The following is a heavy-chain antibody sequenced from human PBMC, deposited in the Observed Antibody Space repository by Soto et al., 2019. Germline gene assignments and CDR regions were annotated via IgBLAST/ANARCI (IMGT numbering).Heavy chain of an antibody. Sequence: PSETLSLTCAVYGGSFSGYYWSWIRQPPGKGLEWIGEINHSGSTNYNPSLKSRVTISVDTSKNQFSLKLSSVTAADTAVYYCARVTPTGIVPRGGVWLRTGYFDYWGQGTLVTVSS. CDR2: INHSGST. J-gene: IGHJ4*02. CDR3: ARVTPTGIVPRGGVWLRTGYFDY. V-gene: IGHV4-34*01. CDR1: GGSFSGYY. D-gene: IGHD6-13*01.